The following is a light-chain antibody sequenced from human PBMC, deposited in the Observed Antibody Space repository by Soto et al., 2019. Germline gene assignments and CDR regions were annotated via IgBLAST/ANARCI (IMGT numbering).Light chain of an antibody. CDR3: QKSYTTPIT. V-gene: IGKV1-39*01. Sequence: LQLTKSPSSLSASVGDIVTITCRASQTITTYLSWFQQKPGKATKLLVYGASSLQSGVKSRFSGSGSGTEFTITIRSLQSEDFATYYCQKSYTTPITFGKGKRLEIK. CDR2: GAS. CDR1: QTITTY. J-gene: IGKJ5*01.